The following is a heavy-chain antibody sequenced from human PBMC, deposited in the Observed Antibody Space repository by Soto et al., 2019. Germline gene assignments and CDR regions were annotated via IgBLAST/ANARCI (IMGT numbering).Heavy chain of an antibody. CDR1: GDTFNFYT. CDR2: TNPILSMS. Sequence: QVHLVQSGAELKKPGSSVRVSCKASGDTFNFYTINWVRQAPGLCIEWMGRTNPILSMSNAALKFQGRLSISSDKSTSTAYMDLRSLRSDDKAVYYCATSYGSGSQAFDYWGQGALVTVSS. CDR3: ATSYGSGSQAFDY. J-gene: IGHJ4*02. D-gene: IGHD3-10*01. V-gene: IGHV1-69*02.